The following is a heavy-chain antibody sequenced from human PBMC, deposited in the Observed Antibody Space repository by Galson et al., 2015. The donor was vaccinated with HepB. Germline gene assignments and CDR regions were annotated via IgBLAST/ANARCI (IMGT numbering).Heavy chain of an antibody. J-gene: IGHJ6*03. V-gene: IGHV3-30*18. Sequence: SLRLSCAASGFTFSSYGMHWVRQAPGKGLEWVAVISYDGSNKYYADSVKGRFTISRDNSKNTLYLQMNSLRAEDTAVYYCAKIVGSWLTTDYYYMDVWGKGTTVTVSS. CDR2: ISYDGSNK. D-gene: IGHD6-13*01. CDR3: AKIVGSWLTTDYYYMDV. CDR1: GFTFSSYG.